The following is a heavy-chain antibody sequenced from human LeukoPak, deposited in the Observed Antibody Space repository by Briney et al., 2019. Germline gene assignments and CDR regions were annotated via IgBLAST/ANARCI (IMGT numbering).Heavy chain of an antibody. CDR2: IDTSGSI. D-gene: IGHD3-10*01. Sequence: PSETLSLTCTGSGCFISRYYWSWIRQPAGKGLEWIGRIDTSGSIIYNPSLKSRVTISVDTSKNQLSLEVSSVTAADTAVDYCARVKASTRGPYYHYYMDVWGKETTVIVSS. V-gene: IGHV4-4*07. CDR3: ARVKASTRGPYYHYYMDV. CDR1: GCFISRYY. J-gene: IGHJ6*03.